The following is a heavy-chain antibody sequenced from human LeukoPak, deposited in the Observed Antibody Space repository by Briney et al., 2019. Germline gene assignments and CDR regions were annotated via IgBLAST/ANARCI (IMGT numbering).Heavy chain of an antibody. CDR3: AKSAGVATIYFDS. CDR2: IGSDYDR. D-gene: IGHD3-3*01. CDR1: GFAFGSYA. Sequence: GSLRLSCTASGFAFGSYAMAWVRQAPGKRLEGVAAIGSDYDRVHEDSVKGRFTISRDNSKSTLYLQMDNLRAEDTAVYFCAKSAGVATIYFDSWGQGALVTVSS. J-gene: IGHJ4*02. V-gene: IGHV3-23*01.